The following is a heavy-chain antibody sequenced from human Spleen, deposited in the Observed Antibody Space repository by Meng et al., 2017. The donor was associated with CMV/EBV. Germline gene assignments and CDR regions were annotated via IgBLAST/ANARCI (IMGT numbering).Heavy chain of an antibody. D-gene: IGHD3-3*01. Sequence: ASVKVSCKASGYSFTAYYLHWVRQAPGQGLEWMGWINPNSGGTNYAQKFQGRVTMTRDTSISTAYMDLSRLRSDDTAVYYCASMGWGGRDFWSGYWGLGTLVTVSS. J-gene: IGHJ4*02. CDR3: ASMGWGGRDFWSGY. CDR1: GYSFTAYY. V-gene: IGHV1-2*02. CDR2: INPNSGGT.